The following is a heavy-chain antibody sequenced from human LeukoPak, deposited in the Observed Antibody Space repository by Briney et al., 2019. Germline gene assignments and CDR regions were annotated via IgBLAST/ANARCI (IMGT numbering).Heavy chain of an antibody. CDR1: GYTFTSYG. Sequence: ASVKVSCKASGYTFTSYGISWVRQAPGQGLEWMGWIGAYNGNTNYAQKLQGRVTMTTDTSTSTAYMELRSLRSDDTAVYYCARDRGRRDGYNVDAFDIWGQGTMVTVSS. D-gene: IGHD5-24*01. CDR2: IGAYNGNT. J-gene: IGHJ3*02. CDR3: ARDRGRRDGYNVDAFDI. V-gene: IGHV1-18*01.